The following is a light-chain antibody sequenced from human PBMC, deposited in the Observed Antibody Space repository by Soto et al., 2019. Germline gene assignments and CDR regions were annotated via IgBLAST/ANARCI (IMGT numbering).Light chain of an antibody. Sequence: DIQMTQSPSSLSASVGDRVTITCRASQGISNYLAWYQQKPGKVPKLLIYAASTLKAGVPSRFSGSGSGTDFTHTISSLQPEDVATYYCQNYNSAPPDFGGGTKVEIK. CDR3: QNYNSAPPD. CDR1: QGISNY. CDR2: AAS. V-gene: IGKV1-27*01. J-gene: IGKJ4*01.